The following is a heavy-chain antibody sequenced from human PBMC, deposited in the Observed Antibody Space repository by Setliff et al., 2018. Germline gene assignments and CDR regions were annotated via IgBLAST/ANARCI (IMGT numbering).Heavy chain of an antibody. D-gene: IGHD3-10*01. Sequence: ASVKVSCKASGYTFTNYGISWVRQAPGQGLEWMGWISVYNSNTNYAQKLQGRVTMTTDTSTSTAYMELRSLRSDDTAVYYCATHYYGSGIFDYWGQGTLVTVSS. CDR2: ISVYNSNT. CDR1: GYTFTNYG. CDR3: ATHYYGSGIFDY. V-gene: IGHV1-18*01. J-gene: IGHJ4*02.